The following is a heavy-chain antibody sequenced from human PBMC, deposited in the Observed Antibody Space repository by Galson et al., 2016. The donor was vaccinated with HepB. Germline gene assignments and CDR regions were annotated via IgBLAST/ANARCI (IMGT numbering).Heavy chain of an antibody. J-gene: IGHJ3*01. D-gene: IGHD2-8*01. CDR3: AKVYHPPPNDAYDV. CDR2: IKSKGGGGTI. CDR1: GFPFIHAW. Sequence: SLRLSCAVSGFPFIHAWMSWVRQAPGKGLEWVGRIKSKGGGGTIDYAAPVKGRFTISRDDSKNMLYLQMNSLRSEDTAVYYCAKVYHPPPNDAYDVWGQGTLVTVSS. V-gene: IGHV3-15*01.